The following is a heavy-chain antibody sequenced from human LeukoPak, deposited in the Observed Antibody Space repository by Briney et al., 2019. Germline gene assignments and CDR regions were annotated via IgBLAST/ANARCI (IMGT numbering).Heavy chain of an antibody. CDR2: TYYRSKWYD. CDR3: ARDLGNTGWYTFDY. V-gene: IGHV6-1*01. J-gene: IGHJ4*02. CDR1: GDSVSSINGA. D-gene: IGHD6-19*01. Sequence: SQTLSLTCAISGDSVSSINGAWNWVRQSPSRGLEWLGRTYYRSKWYDEYAESMRGRITINPDTSMNQYSLHLLSVTPEDTAVYYCARDLGNTGWYTFDYWGQGNLVTVSP.